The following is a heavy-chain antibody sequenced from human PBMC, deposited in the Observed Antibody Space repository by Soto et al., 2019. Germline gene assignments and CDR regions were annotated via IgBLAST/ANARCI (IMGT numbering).Heavy chain of an antibody. CDR2: IYYSGST. V-gene: IGHV4-31*03. CDR1: GGSISSGGYY. D-gene: IGHD4-17*01. Sequence: SETLSLTCTVSGGSISSGGYYWSWIRQHPGKGLEWIGYIYYSGSTYYNPSLKSRVTISVDTSKNQFSLKLSSVTAADTDVYYCPRAFYGDNFFDYWGQGTLVTVSS. CDR3: PRAFYGDNFFDY. J-gene: IGHJ4*02.